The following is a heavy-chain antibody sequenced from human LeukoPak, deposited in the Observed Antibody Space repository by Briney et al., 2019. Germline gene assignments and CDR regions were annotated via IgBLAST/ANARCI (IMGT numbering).Heavy chain of an antibody. Sequence: ASVKVSCKASGYTSTSYYMHWVRQAPGQGLEWMGIINPSGGSTSYAQKFQGRVTVTRDTSTSTVYMELSSLRSEDTAVYYCARDPSPDSSGYYPDDYWGQGTLVTVSS. D-gene: IGHD3-22*01. CDR3: ARDPSPDSSGYYPDDY. J-gene: IGHJ4*02. CDR1: GYTSTSYY. CDR2: INPSGGST. V-gene: IGHV1-46*01.